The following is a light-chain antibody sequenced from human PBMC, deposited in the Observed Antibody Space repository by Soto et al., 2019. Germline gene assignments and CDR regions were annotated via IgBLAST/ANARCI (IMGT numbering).Light chain of an antibody. V-gene: IGKV3-15*01. J-gene: IGKJ5*01. CDR2: GAS. Sequence: EIVMTQSPATLSVSPGEGATLSCRASQSVSSKLAWYQQKPGQAPRLLIYGASTRATGIPARFSGSGSGKEFTLIISSMPSEDFAVYYCQQYNNWPTFGQGTRLEIK. CDR1: QSVSSK. CDR3: QQYNNWPT.